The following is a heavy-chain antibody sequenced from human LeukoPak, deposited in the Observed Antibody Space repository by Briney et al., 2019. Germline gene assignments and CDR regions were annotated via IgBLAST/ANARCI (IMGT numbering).Heavy chain of an antibody. J-gene: IGHJ5*02. CDR2: INHSGST. CDR3: ARDCDWFDP. Sequence: PSETLSLTCAVYGGSFSSYYWSWIRQPPGKGLEWIGEINHSGSTNYNPSLKSRVTISVDTSKSQFSLKLSSVTAADTAVYYCARDCDWFDPWGQGTLVTVSS. D-gene: IGHD2-21*01. V-gene: IGHV4-34*01. CDR1: GGSFSSYY.